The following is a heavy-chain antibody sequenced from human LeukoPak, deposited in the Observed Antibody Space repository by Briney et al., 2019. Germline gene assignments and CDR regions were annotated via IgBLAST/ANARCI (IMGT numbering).Heavy chain of an antibody. V-gene: IGHV3-30-3*01. Sequence: GGSLRLSCAASGFPFSTYAMHWVRQAPGKGLEWVAVVSYDGNNKYYADSVKGRFTISRDNSKNTLSLQMNSMRTEDTAVYFCLGYCTSRSCSADYWGQGTLVTVSS. CDR3: LGYCTSRSCSADY. D-gene: IGHD2-2*01. CDR2: VSYDGNNK. J-gene: IGHJ4*02. CDR1: GFPFSTYA.